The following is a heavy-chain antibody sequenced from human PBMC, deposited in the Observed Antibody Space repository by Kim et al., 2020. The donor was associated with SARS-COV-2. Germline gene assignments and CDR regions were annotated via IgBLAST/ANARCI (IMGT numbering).Heavy chain of an antibody. CDR2: NK. Sequence: NKAYTSPVQGRLNISRDKSKHTRYLQMHSLRAEDKAVFYCARDQRRYFDYWGQGTLVIVSS. CDR3: ARDQRRYFDY. V-gene: IGHV3-30*10. J-gene: IGHJ4*02.